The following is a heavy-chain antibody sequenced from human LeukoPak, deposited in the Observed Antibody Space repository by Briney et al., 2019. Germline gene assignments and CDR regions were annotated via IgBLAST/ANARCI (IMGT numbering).Heavy chain of an antibody. D-gene: IGHD5-12*01. Sequence: GGSLRLSCAASGFTFSSYGMHWVRQAPGKGLEWVAIISYDGSNEYYADSVKGRFTISRDNSKNTLYLQMNSLRAEDTAVYYCARGPSGYHNTGGQGTLVTVSS. V-gene: IGHV3-30*12. CDR3: ARGPSGYHNT. J-gene: IGHJ4*02. CDR1: GFTFSSYG. CDR2: ISYDGSNE.